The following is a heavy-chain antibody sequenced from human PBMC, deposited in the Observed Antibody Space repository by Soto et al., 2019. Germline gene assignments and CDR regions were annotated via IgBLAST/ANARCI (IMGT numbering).Heavy chain of an antibody. D-gene: IGHD3-9*01. Sequence: SETLSLTCAVSGGSISSGGYSWSWIRQPPGKGLEWIGYIYHSGSTYYKSSLKSRLTFSVDTSKNHFSLKLTSVTAADTAVYYCARGTDTWFFALWGRGTLVTVSS. CDR3: ARGTDTWFFAL. CDR2: IYHSGST. V-gene: IGHV4-30-2*01. CDR1: GGSISSGGYS. J-gene: IGHJ2*01.